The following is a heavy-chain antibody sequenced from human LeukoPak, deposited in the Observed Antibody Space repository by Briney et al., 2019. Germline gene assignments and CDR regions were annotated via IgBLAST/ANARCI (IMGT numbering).Heavy chain of an antibody. CDR2: IVVGSGNT. D-gene: IGHD3-9*01. J-gene: IGHJ4*02. Sequence: SVKVSCKASGFTFTSSAVQWGRQARGQRLEWIGWIVVGSGNTNYAQKFQERVTITRDMSTSTAYMELSSLRSEDTAVYYCAAASRYFDWLLFDYWGQGTLVTVSS. V-gene: IGHV1-58*01. CDR1: GFTFTSSA. CDR3: AAASRYFDWLLFDY.